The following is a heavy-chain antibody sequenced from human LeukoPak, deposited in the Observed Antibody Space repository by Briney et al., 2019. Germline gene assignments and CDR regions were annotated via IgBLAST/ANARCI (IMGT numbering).Heavy chain of an antibody. Sequence: ASVKVSCKASGYTFTGYYMHWVRQAPGQGLKWMEWINPNSGGTNYAQKFQGRVTMTRDTSISTAYMELSRLRSDDTAVYYCARDLGGIVVVFFDYWGQGTLVTVSS. CDR2: INPNSGGT. J-gene: IGHJ4*02. D-gene: IGHD3-22*01. V-gene: IGHV1-2*02. CDR1: GYTFTGYY. CDR3: ARDLGGIVVVFFDY.